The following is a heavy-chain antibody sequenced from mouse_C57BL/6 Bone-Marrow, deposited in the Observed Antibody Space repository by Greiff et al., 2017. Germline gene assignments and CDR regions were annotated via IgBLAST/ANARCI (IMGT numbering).Heavy chain of an antibody. CDR2: LWSGGST. Sequence: VKLQQSGPGLVQPSQSLSITCTVSGFSLTSYGVHWVRQSPGKGLEWLGVLWSGGSTDYNAAFISRLSISKDISKSQVFFKMNSLQADDTAIYDCARKDDYDWYFDVWGTGTTVTVSS. D-gene: IGHD2-4*01. J-gene: IGHJ1*03. CDR3: ARKDDYDWYFDV. V-gene: IGHV2-2*01. CDR1: GFSLTSYG.